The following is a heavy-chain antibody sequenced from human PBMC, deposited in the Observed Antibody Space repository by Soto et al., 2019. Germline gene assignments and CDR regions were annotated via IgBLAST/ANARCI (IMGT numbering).Heavy chain of an antibody. CDR3: ARQSITMLVEGGYF. CDR1: GDSISNYY. CDR2: MYHSGDT. V-gene: IGHV4-59*08. D-gene: IGHD2-8*02. J-gene: IGHJ2*01. Sequence: SETLSLTCSVSGDSISNYYWSWIRQPPGKGLEWIGNMYHSGDTEYNSALKSRVTIFVDTSKNQFSLRLSSVTAADTAVYYCARQSITMLVEGGYF.